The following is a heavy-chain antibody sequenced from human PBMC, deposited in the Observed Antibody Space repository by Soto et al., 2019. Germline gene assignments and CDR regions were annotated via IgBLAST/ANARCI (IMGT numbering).Heavy chain of an antibody. CDR3: ARYSGNYYVY. V-gene: IGHV4-59*01. J-gene: IGHJ4*02. Sequence: QVQLQESGPGLVNPSETLSLTCSVSNGSISAYYWTWIRQTPGKGLEWIGFISYSVSTSYNPCLKSRVTMSLDTSKTQFSLILSSVTAADTAVYYCARYSGNYYVYWGQGTLVTVSS. D-gene: IGHD1-26*01. CDR2: ISYSVST. CDR1: NGSISAYY.